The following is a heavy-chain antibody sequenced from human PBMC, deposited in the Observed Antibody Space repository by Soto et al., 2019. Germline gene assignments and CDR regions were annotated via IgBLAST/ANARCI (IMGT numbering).Heavy chain of an antibody. Sequence: SETLSLTCYASGGSVNSDKYSWSWKNKPPGKGLEWIAYIYNNGNTNYNPSLKRRATISVDTSKTQCSLKLTSVTAADSAVYFCARTVMPVGNLAAFDHWGQGVLVTVS. D-gene: IGHD7-27*01. CDR1: GGSVNSDKYS. CDR2: IYNNGNT. J-gene: IGHJ4*02. CDR3: ARTVMPVGNLAAFDH. V-gene: IGHV4-61*01.